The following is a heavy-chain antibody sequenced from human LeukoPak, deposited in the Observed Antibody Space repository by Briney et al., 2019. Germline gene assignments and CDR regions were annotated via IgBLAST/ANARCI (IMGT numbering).Heavy chain of an antibody. D-gene: IGHD2-2*01. J-gene: IGHJ4*02. Sequence: SETLSLTCTVSGGSISSGGYYWSWIRQHPGKGLEWIGNIYYSGSTYYNPSLKSRVTISVDTSKNQFSLKLSSVTAADTAVYYCATLKAKGSVVPAAGYFDYWGQGTLVTVSS. V-gene: IGHV4-31*03. CDR1: GGSISSGGYY. CDR3: ATLKAKGSVVPAAGYFDY. CDR2: IYYSGST.